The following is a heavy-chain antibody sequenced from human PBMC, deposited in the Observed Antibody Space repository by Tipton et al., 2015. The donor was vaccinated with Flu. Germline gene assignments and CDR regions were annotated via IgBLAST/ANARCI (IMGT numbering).Heavy chain of an antibody. CDR3: VKGRNWNYAGFDY. J-gene: IGHJ4*02. D-gene: IGHD1-7*01. V-gene: IGHV3-9*01. CDR1: GFIFDDYA. Sequence: SLRLSCAASGFIFDDYAMHWVRQAPGKGLEWVSGINWNSAMVGYADSVKGRFTISRDNATRSLNLQMNSLRVEDTALYYCVKGRNWNYAGFDYWGQGTLVTISS. CDR2: INWNSAMV.